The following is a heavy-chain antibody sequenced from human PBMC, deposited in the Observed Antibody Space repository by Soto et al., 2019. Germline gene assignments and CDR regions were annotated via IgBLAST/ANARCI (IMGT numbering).Heavy chain of an antibody. CDR1: GFTFSSYA. CDR3: AKDATYYYDSSGYYYPSYDY. Sequence: GSLRLSCAASGFTFSSYAMSWVRQAPGKGLEWVSAISGSGGSTYYADSVKGRFTISRDNSKNTLYLQMNSLRAEDTAVYYCAKDATYYYDSSGYYYPSYDYWGQGTLVTVSS. CDR2: ISGSGGST. D-gene: IGHD3-22*01. V-gene: IGHV3-23*01. J-gene: IGHJ4*02.